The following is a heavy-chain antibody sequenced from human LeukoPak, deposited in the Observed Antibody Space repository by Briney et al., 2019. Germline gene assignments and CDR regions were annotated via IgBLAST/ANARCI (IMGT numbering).Heavy chain of an antibody. J-gene: IGHJ4*02. Sequence: PSETLSLTCVVSGFSISSGYYWGWIRQPPGKGLEWFGNIHPSGTMFYNSSLNSRVTMCIDTSKNHFPLNLSSVTAADTAEYYCAREAERRVVNWGQGTLVTVSS. CDR2: IHPSGTM. CDR3: AREAERRVVN. D-gene: IGHD1-1*01. CDR1: GFSISSGYY. V-gene: IGHV4-38-2*02.